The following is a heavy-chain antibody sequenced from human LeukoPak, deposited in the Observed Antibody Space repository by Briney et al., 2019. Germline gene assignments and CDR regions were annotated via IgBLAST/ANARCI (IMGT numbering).Heavy chain of an antibody. CDR2: ISYDGSKK. Sequence: PGGSLRLSCAASGFTFSSYAMHWVRQAPGKGLEWVAVISYDGSKKYYADSVKGRFAISRDNSKNTLYLQMNSLRAEDTAVYYCAKDGSRYFDYWGQGTLVTVSS. V-gene: IGHV3-30*09. J-gene: IGHJ4*02. D-gene: IGHD3-10*01. CDR3: AKDGSRYFDY. CDR1: GFTFSSYA.